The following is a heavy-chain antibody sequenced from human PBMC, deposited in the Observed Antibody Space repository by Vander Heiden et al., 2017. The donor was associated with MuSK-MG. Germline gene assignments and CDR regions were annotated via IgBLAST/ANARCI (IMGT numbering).Heavy chain of an antibody. CDR2: ISSSSSYI. J-gene: IGHJ4*02. Sequence: EVQLVESGGGLVMPGGSLSLSCAASGFTFSSYSRTWVRQGPGKEVEWVSSISSSSSYIYYADSVKGRFTISRDNAKNSLYLQMTSLRAEDTAVYYCATAKTAYYFDYWGQGTLVTSPQ. CDR1: GFTFSSYS. V-gene: IGHV3-21*01. CDR3: ATAKTAYYFDY.